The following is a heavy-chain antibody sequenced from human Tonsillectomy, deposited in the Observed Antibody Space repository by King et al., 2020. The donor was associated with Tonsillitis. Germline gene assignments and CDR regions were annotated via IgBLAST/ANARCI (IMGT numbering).Heavy chain of an antibody. V-gene: IGHV4-4*07. CDR1: GGSISSYY. CDR2: IYTSGST. CDR3: ASDLHLPDDHYYYGMDV. Sequence: QLQESGPGLVKPSETLSLTCTVSGGSISSYYWSWIRQPAGKGLEWIGRIYTSGSTNYNPSLKSRVTMSVDTSENQFSLKLSSVTAADTAVYYCASDLHLPDDHYYYGMDVWGQGTAVTVSS. J-gene: IGHJ6*02.